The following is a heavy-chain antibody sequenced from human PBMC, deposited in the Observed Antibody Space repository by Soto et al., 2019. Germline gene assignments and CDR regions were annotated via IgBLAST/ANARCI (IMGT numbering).Heavy chain of an antibody. CDR2: IYYSGST. J-gene: IGHJ4*02. CDR3: ARRYGSCFDY. D-gene: IGHD5-18*01. Sequence: QVQLQESGPGLVKPSETLSLTCTVSGGSISSYYWSWIRQPPGKGLEWIGYIYYSGSTNYNPSLXSXAXIXXDPSKNQFSLKLSSVTAADTAVYYCARRYGSCFDYWGQGTLVTVSS. CDR1: GGSISSYY. V-gene: IGHV4-59*08.